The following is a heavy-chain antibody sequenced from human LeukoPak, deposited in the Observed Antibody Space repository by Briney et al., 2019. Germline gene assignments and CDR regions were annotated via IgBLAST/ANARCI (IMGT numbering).Heavy chain of an antibody. J-gene: IGHJ4*02. CDR1: GFTFSSYE. V-gene: IGHV3-48*03. CDR3: ARDSYSSGIFDY. Sequence: GGSLRLSCAASGFTFSSYEMNWVRQAPGKGLEWVSYISSSGSTIYYADSVKGRFTISRDNAKNSLSLQMNSLRAEDTAVYYCARDSYSSGIFDYWGQGTLVTVSS. CDR2: ISSSGSTI. D-gene: IGHD6-19*01.